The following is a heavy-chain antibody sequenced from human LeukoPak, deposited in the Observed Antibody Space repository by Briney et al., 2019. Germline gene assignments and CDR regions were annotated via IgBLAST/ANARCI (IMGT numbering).Heavy chain of an antibody. CDR3: ARGSGLEWLVFDP. Sequence: ASVTVSCKASGYTFTSYAMHWVRQAPGQRLEWMGWINAGNGNTKYSQEFQGRVTITRDTSASTAYMELSSLRSEDMAVYYCARGSGLEWLVFDPWGQGTLVTVSS. J-gene: IGHJ5*02. CDR1: GYTFTSYA. V-gene: IGHV1-3*03. CDR2: INAGNGNT. D-gene: IGHD3-3*01.